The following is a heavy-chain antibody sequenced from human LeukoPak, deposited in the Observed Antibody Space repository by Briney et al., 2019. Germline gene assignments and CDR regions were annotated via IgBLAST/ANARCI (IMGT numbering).Heavy chain of an antibody. V-gene: IGHV4-59*01. J-gene: IGHJ4*02. CDR3: AGGSFSSWYPFDY. D-gene: IGHD6-13*01. CDR1: GGSISSYY. CDR2: IYYSGST. Sequence: PSETLSLTCTVSGGSISSYYWSWIRQPPGKGLEWIGYIYYSGSTNYNPSLKSRVTISVDTSKNQFSLKLSSVTAADTAVYYCAGGSFSSWYPFDYWGQGTLVTVSS.